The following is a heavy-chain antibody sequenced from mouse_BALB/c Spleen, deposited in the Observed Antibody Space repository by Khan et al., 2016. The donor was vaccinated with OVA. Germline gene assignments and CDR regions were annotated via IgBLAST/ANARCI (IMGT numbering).Heavy chain of an antibody. V-gene: IGHV5-9-3*01. CDR2: ISSGGHYT. Sequence: EVELVESGGGVVKPGGSLKLSCSASGFTFSSFAMSWIRQTPEKRLEWVATISSGGHYTFYPDSLKGRFTISRDNARNTLYLQMSSLRSEDTAIDYCTRSVVDYYAMDYWGQGTSVTVSS. CDR3: TRSVVDYYAMDY. J-gene: IGHJ4*01. CDR1: GFTFSSFA. D-gene: IGHD1-1*02.